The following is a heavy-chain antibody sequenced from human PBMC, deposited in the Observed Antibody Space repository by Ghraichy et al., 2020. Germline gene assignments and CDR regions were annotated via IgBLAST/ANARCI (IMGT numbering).Heavy chain of an antibody. CDR1: GFSFSSYA. Sequence: GGSLRLSCAASGFSFSSYAMSWVRQAPGKGLEWVSIISGSGGSTYYADSVKGRFTISRDNSKNTLYLQMNSLRAEDTAVYYCAKDKAWNGDYEFDYWGQGTLVTVSS. J-gene: IGHJ4*02. D-gene: IGHD4-17*01. CDR3: AKDKAWNGDYEFDY. V-gene: IGHV3-23*01. CDR2: ISGSGGST.